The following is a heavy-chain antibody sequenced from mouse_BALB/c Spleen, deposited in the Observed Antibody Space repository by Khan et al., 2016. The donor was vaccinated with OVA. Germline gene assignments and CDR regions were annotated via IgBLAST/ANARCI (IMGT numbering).Heavy chain of an antibody. CDR2: IWAGGST. CDR1: GFSLTSNG. CDR3: ARNREPDYFDY. Sequence: VQLQESGPGLVAPSQSLSITCTVSGFSLTSNGVHWVRQPPGKGLEWLGVIWAGGSTNYNSALMSRLSISKDNSKSQVFLQMNSLQTDDTAMYYCARNREPDYFDYWGQGTTLTVSS. J-gene: IGHJ2*01. V-gene: IGHV2-9*02.